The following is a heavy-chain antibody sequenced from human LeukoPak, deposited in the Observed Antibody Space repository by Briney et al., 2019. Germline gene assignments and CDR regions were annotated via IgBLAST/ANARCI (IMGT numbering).Heavy chain of an antibody. J-gene: IGHJ4*02. D-gene: IGHD3-22*01. CDR3: AKDYYDNSGLGD. Sequence: GGSLRLPCAASGFTFTSYGMHWVRQAPGKGLEWVAFIRYDGSNKYYADSVKGRFTISRDNSKNTLYLQMNSLRAEDTAVYYCAKDYYDNSGLGDWGQGTLVTVSS. CDR1: GFTFTSYG. CDR2: IRYDGSNK. V-gene: IGHV3-30*02.